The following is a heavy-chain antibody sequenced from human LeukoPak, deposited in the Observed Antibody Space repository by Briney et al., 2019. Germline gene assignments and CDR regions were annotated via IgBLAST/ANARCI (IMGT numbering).Heavy chain of an antibody. J-gene: IGHJ6*03. CDR2: ISAYNGNT. V-gene: IGHV1-18*01. D-gene: IGHD2-15*01. Sequence: ASVTVSCKASGYTFTSYGISWGRQAPGQGLEWMGWISAYNGNTNYAQKLQGRVTMTTDTSTSTAYMELRSLRSDDTAVYYCARDVTPGYCSGGSCYRPYYYYYYMDVWGKGTTGTVSS. CDR1: GYTFTSYG. CDR3: ARDVTPGYCSGGSCYRPYYYYYYMDV.